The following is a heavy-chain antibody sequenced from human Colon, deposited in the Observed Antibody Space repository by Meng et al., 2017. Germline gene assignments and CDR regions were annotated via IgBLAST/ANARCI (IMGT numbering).Heavy chain of an antibody. D-gene: IGHD3-22*01. J-gene: IGHJ3*02. V-gene: IGHV5-51*01. CDR1: GYTFSSYW. CDR3: ARHPRNYHDSSGYYGDDTFDI. Sequence: GESLKISCKGSGYTFSSYWIAWVRQMPGEGLEWMGTIYPGNSETGYSPSFQGQVTISADKSITTAYLQWSSLKASDTAMYYCARHPRNYHDSSGYYGDDTFDIWGQGTMVTVSS. CDR2: IYPGNSET.